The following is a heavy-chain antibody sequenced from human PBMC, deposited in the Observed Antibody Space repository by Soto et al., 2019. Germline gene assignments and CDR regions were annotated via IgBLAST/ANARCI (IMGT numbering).Heavy chain of an antibody. CDR1: GGSISSYY. CDR2: AYYSGNT. CDR3: ARGLYSSSTWFDP. V-gene: IGHV4-59*01. J-gene: IGHJ5*02. Sequence: QVQLQESGPGLVKPSETLSLTCTVSGGSISSYYWSWIRQPPGKGLEWIGYAYYSGNTNYNPSLRGRVTISVDTSKNQFSLKLSSVTAADTAVYYCARGLYSSSTWFDPWGQGTLVTVSS. D-gene: IGHD6-6*01.